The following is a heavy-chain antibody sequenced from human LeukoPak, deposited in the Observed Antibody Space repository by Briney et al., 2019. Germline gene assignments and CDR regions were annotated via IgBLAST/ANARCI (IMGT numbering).Heavy chain of an antibody. CDR1: GGSISSYY. V-gene: IGHV4-4*07. D-gene: IGHD3-22*01. CDR2: IYTSGST. J-gene: IGHJ4*02. Sequence: SETLSLTCTVSGGSISSYYWSWIRQPAGKGLEWIGRIYTSGSTNYNPSLKSRVTMSVDTSKNHFSLKLSPVTAADTAVYYCARGAYYYDSGAYNLFDYWGQGTLVTVSS. CDR3: ARGAYYYDSGAYNLFDY.